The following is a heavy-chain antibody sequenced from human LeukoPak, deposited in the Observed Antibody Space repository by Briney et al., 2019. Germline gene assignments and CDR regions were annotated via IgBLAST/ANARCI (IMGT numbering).Heavy chain of an antibody. CDR1: GGSFSSYY. Sequence: ASETLSLICAVYGGSFSSYYWSWIRQPPGKGLEWIGYIYYSGSTNYNPSLKSRVTISVDTSKNQFSLKLSSVTAADTAVYYCARQAVAEEYYFDYWGQGTLVTVSS. J-gene: IGHJ4*02. D-gene: IGHD6-19*01. CDR3: ARQAVAEEYYFDY. V-gene: IGHV4-59*01. CDR2: IYYSGST.